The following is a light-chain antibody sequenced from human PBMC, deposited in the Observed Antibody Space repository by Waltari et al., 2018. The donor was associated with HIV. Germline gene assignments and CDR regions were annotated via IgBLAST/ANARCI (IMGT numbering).Light chain of an antibody. CDR1: SSDIGGFNY. CDR2: DVT. V-gene: IGLV2-14*01. J-gene: IGLJ1*01. Sequence: QSALTQPASVSGSPGQSITISCTGTSSDIGGFNYVSWYHHHPGKAPKLIIYDVTNRPSGAFIRFSGSKSGNTASLTISGLQADDECDYYCSSYTTNAAYVFGTGTRVTVL. CDR3: SSYTTNAAYV.